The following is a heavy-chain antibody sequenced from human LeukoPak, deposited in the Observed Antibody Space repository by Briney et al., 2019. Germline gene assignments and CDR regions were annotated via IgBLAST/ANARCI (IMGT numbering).Heavy chain of an antibody. D-gene: IGHD6-19*01. V-gene: IGHV3-21*01. CDR2: ISSSSSCI. CDR3: ARDPRSGWKSYYFDY. J-gene: IGHJ4*02. Sequence: GGSLRLSCAASGFTFSSYSMNWVRQAPGKGLEWVSSISSSSSCIYYADSVKDRFTISRDNAKNSLYLQMNSLRAEDTAVYYCARDPRSGWKSYYFDYWGQGTLVTVSS. CDR1: GFTFSSYS.